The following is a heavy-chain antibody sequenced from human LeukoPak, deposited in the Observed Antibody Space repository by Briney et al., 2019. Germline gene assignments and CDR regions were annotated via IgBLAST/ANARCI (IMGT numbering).Heavy chain of an antibody. Sequence: ASEKVSCKASGYTFTGYYMHWVRQAPGQGLEWMGRINPNSGGTNYAQKFQGRVTMTRDTSISTAYMELSRLRSDDTAVYYCAREAYYDSSGYDYWGQGTLVTVSS. J-gene: IGHJ4*02. CDR3: AREAYYDSSGYDY. CDR1: GYTFTGYY. CDR2: INPNSGGT. V-gene: IGHV1-2*06. D-gene: IGHD3-22*01.